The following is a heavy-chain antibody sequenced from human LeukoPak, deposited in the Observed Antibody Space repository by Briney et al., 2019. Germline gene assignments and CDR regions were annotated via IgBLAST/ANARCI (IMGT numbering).Heavy chain of an antibody. V-gene: IGHV3-49*04. CDR1: GFTFSSDW. Sequence: GGSLRLSCAASGFTFSSDWMHWVRQAPGEGLEWVGFIRSKAYGGTTEYAASVKGRFTISRDDSKSIAYLQMNSLKTEDTAVYYCTRASSSWYAAYFDYWGQGTLVTVSS. CDR3: TRASSSWYAAYFDY. CDR2: IRSKAYGGTT. J-gene: IGHJ4*02. D-gene: IGHD6-13*01.